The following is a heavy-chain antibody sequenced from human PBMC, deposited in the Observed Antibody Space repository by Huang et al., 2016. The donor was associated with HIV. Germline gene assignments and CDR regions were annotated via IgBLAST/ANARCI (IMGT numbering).Heavy chain of an antibody. CDR1: GFIFSDYW. V-gene: IGHV3-74*02. J-gene: IGHJ4*01. D-gene: IGHD3-3*01. CDR2: IGSDGSST. CDR3: VRAKEKGYDFWSGYRY. Sequence: EVELAESGGGSVRPGQSLRLSCVGSGFIFSDYWMHWVRQIPGKGRMWVEGIGSDGSSTSYADSVKGRFTIYSDNAKNTVYLQMSSLRVDDTAVYYCVRAKEKGYDFWSGYRYWGQGVQVTVSS.